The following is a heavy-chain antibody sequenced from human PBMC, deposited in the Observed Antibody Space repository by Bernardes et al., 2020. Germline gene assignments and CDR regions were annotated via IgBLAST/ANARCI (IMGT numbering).Heavy chain of an antibody. D-gene: IGHD2-2*01. Sequence: NGSIGYADSVKGRFTISRDNAKNSLYLQMNSLRAEDTALYYCASLPAAHDYYYGMEVWG. V-gene: IGHV3-9*01. J-gene: IGHJ6*01. CDR2: NGSI. CDR3: ASLPAAHDYYYGMEV.